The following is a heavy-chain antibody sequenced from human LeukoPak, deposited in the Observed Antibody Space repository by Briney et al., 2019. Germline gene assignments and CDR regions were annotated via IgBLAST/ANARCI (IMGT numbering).Heavy chain of an antibody. CDR1: GYTFTGYY. CDR3: ARGRRDEITMVRGVIITEIYYFDY. Sequence: ASVTVSCTASGYTFTGYYMHWVRQAPGQGLEWMGWINPNSGGTNYAQKFQGRVTMTRDTSISTAYMELSRLRSDDTAVYYCARGRRDEITMVRGVIITEIYYFDYWGQGTLVTVSS. V-gene: IGHV1-2*02. J-gene: IGHJ4*02. CDR2: INPNSGGT. D-gene: IGHD3-10*01.